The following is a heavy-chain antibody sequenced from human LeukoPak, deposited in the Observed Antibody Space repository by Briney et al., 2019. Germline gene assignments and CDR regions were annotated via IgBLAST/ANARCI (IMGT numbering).Heavy chain of an antibody. Sequence: TPSETLSLTCTVSGGSISSYYWSWIRQPPGKGLEWIGYIYYSGSTNYNPSLKSRVTISVDTSKNQFSLKLSSVTAADTAVYYCASPGDYGDYYFDYWGQGTLVTVSS. D-gene: IGHD4-17*01. CDR2: IYYSGST. CDR1: GGSISSYY. J-gene: IGHJ4*02. V-gene: IGHV4-59*08. CDR3: ASPGDYGDYYFDY.